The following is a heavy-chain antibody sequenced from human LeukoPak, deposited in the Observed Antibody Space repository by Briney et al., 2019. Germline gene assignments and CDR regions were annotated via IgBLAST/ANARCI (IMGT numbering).Heavy chain of an antibody. D-gene: IGHD2-21*01. Sequence: GGSLRLSCAASGFTFSDYYMSWIRQAPGKGLEWVSYISTSGSTIDYADSVKGRFTISRDNAKNSLYLQMNSLRAEDTALYYCARAHCGGDCYWSPFDYWGQGTLVTVSS. J-gene: IGHJ4*02. CDR3: ARAHCGGDCYWSPFDY. CDR2: ISTSGSTI. V-gene: IGHV3-11*01. CDR1: GFTFSDYY.